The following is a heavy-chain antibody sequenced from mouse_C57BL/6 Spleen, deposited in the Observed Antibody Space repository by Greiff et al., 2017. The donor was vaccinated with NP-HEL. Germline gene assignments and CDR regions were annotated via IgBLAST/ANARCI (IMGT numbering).Heavy chain of an antibody. Sequence: QVQLKQPGAELVKPGASVKLSCKASGYTFTSYWMHWVKQRPGQGLEWIGMIHPNSGSTNYNEKFKSKATLTVDKSSSTAYMQLSSLTSEDSAVYYCARRGSNYEGFAYWGQGTLVTVSA. CDR3: ARRGSNYEGFAY. V-gene: IGHV1-64*01. J-gene: IGHJ3*01. CDR2: IHPNSGST. CDR1: GYTFTSYW. D-gene: IGHD2-5*01.